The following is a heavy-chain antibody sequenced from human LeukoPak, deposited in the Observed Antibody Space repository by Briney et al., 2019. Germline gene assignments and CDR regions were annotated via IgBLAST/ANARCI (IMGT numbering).Heavy chain of an antibody. CDR2: IYTSGST. CDR1: GGSISSGSYY. V-gene: IGHV4-61*02. CDR3: ARLSITPY. D-gene: IGHD3-3*01. J-gene: IGHJ4*02. Sequence: SQTLSLTCTVSGGSISSGSYYWSWIRQPAGKGLEWIGRIYTSGSTNYNPSLKSRVTISVDTSKNQFSLKLTSVTAADTAVYYCARLSITPYWGQGALVIVSS.